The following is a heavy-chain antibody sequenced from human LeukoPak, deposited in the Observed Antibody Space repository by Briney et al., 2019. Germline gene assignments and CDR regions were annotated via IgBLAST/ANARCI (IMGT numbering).Heavy chain of an antibody. CDR1: GFTFNIYA. CDR2: TTGNGDTT. Sequence: PGGSLRLSCAASGFTFNIYAMSWVRQTPGKGLEWVSATTGNGDTTYYADSVKGRFTISRDNSKNALYLQMNSLRAEDTAVYYCAKVHPATFNWFDPWGQGTLVTVSS. V-gene: IGHV3-23*01. J-gene: IGHJ5*02. CDR3: AKVHPATFNWFDP.